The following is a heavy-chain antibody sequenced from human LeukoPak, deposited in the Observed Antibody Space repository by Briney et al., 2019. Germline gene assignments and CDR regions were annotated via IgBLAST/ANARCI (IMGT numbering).Heavy chain of an antibody. D-gene: IGHD3-3*01. CDR2: IYPGDSDT. CDR3: ARRLVSIKIFGVVMGYGMDV. Sequence: PGESLKISCKGSGYSFTSYWIGWVRQMPGKGLEWMGIIYPGDSDTRYSPSFQGQVTISADKSISTAYLQWSSLKASDTAMYYCARRLVSIKIFGVVMGYGMDVWGQGTTVTVSS. V-gene: IGHV5-51*01. CDR1: GYSFTSYW. J-gene: IGHJ6*02.